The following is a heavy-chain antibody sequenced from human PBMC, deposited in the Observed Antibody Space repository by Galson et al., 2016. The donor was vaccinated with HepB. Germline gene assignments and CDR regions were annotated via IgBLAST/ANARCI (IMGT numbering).Heavy chain of an antibody. CDR1: GDSVSSTTAA. J-gene: IGHJ4*02. V-gene: IGHV6-1*01. CDR2: TYLRSTWYN. D-gene: IGHD2-15*01. CDR3: AREDDGGIERYDYFDY. Sequence: CAISGDSVSSTTAAWNWFRQSASRGLEWLGRTYLRSTWYNNSASFVQGRITINPDTSKNQFSLQRNSLTPEATAVYYCAREDDGGIERYDYFDYWGQGTPVTVSS.